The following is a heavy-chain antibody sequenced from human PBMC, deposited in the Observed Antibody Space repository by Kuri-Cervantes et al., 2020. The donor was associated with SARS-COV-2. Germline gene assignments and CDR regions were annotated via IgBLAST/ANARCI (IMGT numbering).Heavy chain of an antibody. V-gene: IGHV4-4*02. Sequence: GSLRLSCVVSGGSISSNWWTWVRHPPGKGLEWIGEIYHSGSTNYSPSLGGRATISLDKSKNQFSLNVYSVTAADTAVYYCASSGHKVAFDIWGQGTMVTVSS. CDR2: IYHSGST. D-gene: IGHD2-15*01. CDR1: GGSISSNW. J-gene: IGHJ3*02. CDR3: ASSGHKVAFDI.